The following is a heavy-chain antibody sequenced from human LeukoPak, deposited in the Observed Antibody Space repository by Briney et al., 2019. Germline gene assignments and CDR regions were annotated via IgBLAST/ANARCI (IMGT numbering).Heavy chain of an antibody. CDR1: GGSIGSYY. V-gene: IGHV4-4*07. J-gene: IGHJ6*03. CDR3: ARDKVVPAAIVHYYYYMDV. D-gene: IGHD2-2*02. CDR2: IYTSGST. Sequence: SETLSLTCTVSGGSIGSYYWSWIRQPAGKGLEWIGRIYTSGSTNYNPSLKSRVTMSVDTSKNQFSLKLSSVTAANTAVYYCARDKVVPAAIVHYYYYMDVWGKGTTVTVSS.